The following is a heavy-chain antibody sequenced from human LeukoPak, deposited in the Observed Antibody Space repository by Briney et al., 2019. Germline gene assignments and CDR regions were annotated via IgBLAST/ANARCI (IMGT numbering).Heavy chain of an antibody. V-gene: IGHV4-34*01. CDR3: ARDNGVVVPAAIPLYNWFDP. J-gene: IGHJ5*02. Sequence: SETLSLTCAVSGGSFSGYYWTWIRQPPGKGLEWIGEINHSGNANYNPSLKSRVTISLDMSENHFSLKLTSVTAADTAVYYCARDNGVVVPAAIPLYNWFDPWGQGTLVTVSS. CDR2: INHSGNA. D-gene: IGHD2-2*02. CDR1: GGSFSGYY.